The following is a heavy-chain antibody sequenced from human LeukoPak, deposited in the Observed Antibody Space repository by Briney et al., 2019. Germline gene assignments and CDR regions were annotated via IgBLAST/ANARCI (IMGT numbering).Heavy chain of an antibody. D-gene: IGHD6-13*01. CDR1: GLTLSNYW. CDR3: AKERYSSPLVGWLDP. V-gene: IGHV3-74*01. Sequence: PGGSLRLSCAASGLTLSNYWMHWVRQAPGKGLVWVSRMNSDGSGTSYADSVKGRFTISRDNAKNTLYLQMNSLRAEDTAVYYCAKERYSSPLVGWLDPWGQGTLVTVSS. CDR2: MNSDGSGT. J-gene: IGHJ5*02.